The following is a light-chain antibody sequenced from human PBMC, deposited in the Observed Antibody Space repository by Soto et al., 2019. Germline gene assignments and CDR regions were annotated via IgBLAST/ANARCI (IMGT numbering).Light chain of an antibody. V-gene: IGKV1-16*01. Sequence: DIQMTQSPSSLSASIGDRVTITCRASQGITNYLAWFQHKPGKAPKSLMNAASTLQSGVPSRFSGSGSGTDFTLTIYNLQPEDFASYYCQQYYIFPFTFGPGTKVDLK. CDR3: QQYYIFPFT. CDR2: AAS. J-gene: IGKJ3*01. CDR1: QGITNY.